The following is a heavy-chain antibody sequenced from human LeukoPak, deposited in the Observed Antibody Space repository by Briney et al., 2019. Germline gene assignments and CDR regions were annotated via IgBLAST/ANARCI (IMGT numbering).Heavy chain of an antibody. CDR1: GFTFSSYA. CDR2: ISSNGGST. V-gene: IGHV3-64D*06. J-gene: IGHJ4*02. CDR3: VKGGYSYGRNFDY. D-gene: IGHD5-18*01. Sequence: GGSLRLSCSASGFTFSSYAMHWVRQAPGKGLEYVSAISSNGGSTYYADSEKGRFTISRDNSKNTLYLQMSSLRAEDTAVYYCVKGGYSYGRNFDYWGQGTLVTVSS.